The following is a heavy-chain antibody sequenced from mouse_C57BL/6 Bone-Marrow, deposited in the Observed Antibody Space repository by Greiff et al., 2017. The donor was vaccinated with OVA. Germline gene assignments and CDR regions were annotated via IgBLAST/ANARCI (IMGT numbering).Heavy chain of an antibody. CDR3: AEGYYGRYFDV. CDR2: INPSTGGT. D-gene: IGHD1-1*01. CDR1: GYSFTGYY. Sequence: VQLQQSGPELVKPGASVKISCKASGYSFTGYYMNWVKQSPEKSLEWIGEINPSTGGTTYNQKFKAKATLTVDKSSSTAYMQLKSLTSEDSAVYYCAEGYYGRYFDVWGTGTTVTVSS. V-gene: IGHV1-42*01. J-gene: IGHJ1*03.